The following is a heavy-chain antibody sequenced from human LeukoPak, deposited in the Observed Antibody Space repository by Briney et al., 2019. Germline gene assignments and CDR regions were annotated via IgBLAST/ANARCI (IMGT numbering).Heavy chain of an antibody. CDR1: GYSISSGYY. V-gene: IGHV4-38-2*02. CDR3: ARGGGYDFWSGYYTGIAFDP. CDR2: IYHSGST. J-gene: IGHJ5*02. D-gene: IGHD3-3*01. Sequence: SETLSLTCTVSGYSISSGYYWGWIRQPPGKGLEWIGSIYHSGSTYYNPSLKSRVTISVDTSKNQFSLKLSSVTAADTAVYYCARGGGYDFWSGYYTGIAFDPWGQGTLATVSS.